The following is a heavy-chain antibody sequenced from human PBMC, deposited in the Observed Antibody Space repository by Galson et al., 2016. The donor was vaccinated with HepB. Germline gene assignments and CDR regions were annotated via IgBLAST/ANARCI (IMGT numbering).Heavy chain of an antibody. CDR3: ARDPGLRNGMGG. CDR2: IYSGGDT. D-gene: IGHD4-17*01. V-gene: IGHV3-66*02. CDR1: GFTVSSDY. J-gene: IGHJ6*04. Sequence: SLRLSCAVSGFTVSSDYMSWVRQAPGEELEWVSVIYSGGDTYYADSVKGRVTISRDNSKNTLYLQMSSLRTEDTAVYFCARDPGLRNGMGGWGKGTTVTVSS.